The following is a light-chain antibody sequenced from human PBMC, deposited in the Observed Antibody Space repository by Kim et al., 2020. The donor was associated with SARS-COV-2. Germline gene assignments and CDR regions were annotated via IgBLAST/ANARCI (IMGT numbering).Light chain of an antibody. V-gene: IGLV2-18*02. J-gene: IGLJ1*01. Sequence: QSVTISGTGTSSDVGDYNRVSWYQQSPGTAPKLIIYEVSHRPSGVPDRFSGSKSGNTASLTISGLQAEDEADYYCNSWTSSNTFVFGTGTKVTVL. CDR2: EVS. CDR1: SSDVGDYNR. CDR3: NSWTSSNTFV.